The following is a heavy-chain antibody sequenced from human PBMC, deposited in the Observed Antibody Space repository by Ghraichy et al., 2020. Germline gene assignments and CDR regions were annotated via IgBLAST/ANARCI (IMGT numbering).Heavy chain of an antibody. D-gene: IGHD3-22*01. CDR1: GYTFTSYY. Sequence: ASVKVSCKAFGYTFTSYYMHWVRQAPGQGLEWMGIINPSGGSTSYAQKFQGRVTMTRDTSTSTVYMELSSLRSEDTAVYYCARDPHYYDSSGYHNDAFDIWGQGTMVTVSS. CDR3: ARDPHYYDSSGYHNDAFDI. CDR2: INPSGGST. J-gene: IGHJ3*02. V-gene: IGHV1-46*03.